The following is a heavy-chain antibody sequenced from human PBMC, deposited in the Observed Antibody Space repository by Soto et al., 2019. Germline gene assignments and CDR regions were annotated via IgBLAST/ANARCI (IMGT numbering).Heavy chain of an antibody. CDR3: ARRTPTVGYYYGMDV. D-gene: IGHD4-17*01. CDR1: GYSINSGHY. CDR2: IYRSGSS. J-gene: IGHJ6*02. V-gene: IGHV4-38-2*01. Sequence: QGQLQESGPGLVKPSETLSLTCDVSGYSINSGHYWGWIRQSPGTGLEWIASIYRSGSSYYNPSLKSRVTISVDTSKNQFSLNVSAVTAADTGVYYCARRTPTVGYYYGMDVWGQGTTVTVSS.